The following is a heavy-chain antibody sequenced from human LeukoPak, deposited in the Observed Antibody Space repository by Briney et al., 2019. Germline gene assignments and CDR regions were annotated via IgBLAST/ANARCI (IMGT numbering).Heavy chain of an antibody. CDR2: INHSGST. Sequence: PSETLSLTRAVYGGSFSGYYWSWIRQPPGKGLEWIGEINHSGSTNYNPSLKSRVTISVDTSKNQFSLKLSSVTAADTAVYYCARLYGGYWGQGTLVTVSS. V-gene: IGHV4-34*01. J-gene: IGHJ4*02. CDR1: GGSFSGYY. CDR3: ARLYGGY. D-gene: IGHD3-10*02.